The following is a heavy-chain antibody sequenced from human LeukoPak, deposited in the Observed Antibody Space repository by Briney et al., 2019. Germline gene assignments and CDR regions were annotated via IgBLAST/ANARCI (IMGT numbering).Heavy chain of an antibody. V-gene: IGHV3-48*01. J-gene: IGHJ4*02. CDR3: APWDSGWPFAHFDY. D-gene: IGHD6-19*01. Sequence: PGGSLRLSCAASGFTFSSYSMNWVRHAPGKGLEWVSYISSSSSTIYYADSVKGRFTISRDNAKNSLYLQMSSLRAEDTAVYYCAPWDSGWPFAHFDYWGQGTLVTVSS. CDR1: GFTFSSYS. CDR2: ISSSSSTI.